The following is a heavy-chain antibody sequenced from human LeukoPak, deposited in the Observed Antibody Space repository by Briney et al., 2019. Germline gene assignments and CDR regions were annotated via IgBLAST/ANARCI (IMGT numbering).Heavy chain of an antibody. V-gene: IGHV3-7*03. CDR3: ATDFYDST. J-gene: IGHJ5*02. CDR2: VKQDESEK. Sequence: GGSLRLSCAASGFTFSSFWMSWVRQAPGKGLEWVANVKQDESEKYYVDSVKGRFTISRDNTKNSLYLQMNSLRADDTAVYYCATDFYDSTWGQGTLVTVSS. CDR1: GFTFSSFW. D-gene: IGHD3-22*01.